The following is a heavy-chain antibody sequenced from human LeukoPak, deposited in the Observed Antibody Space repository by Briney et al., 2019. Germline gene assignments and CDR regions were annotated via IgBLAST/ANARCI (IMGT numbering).Heavy chain of an antibody. Sequence: GGSLRLSXAASGFTFSDYYMSWIRQAPGKGLEWVSYVSSSGSTIYYADSVKGRFTISRDNSKNTLYLQMNSLRAEDTAVYYCAKDNARFRITMIVVVITPDYWGQGTLVTVSS. D-gene: IGHD3-22*01. CDR3: AKDNARFRITMIVVVITPDY. CDR2: VSSSGSTI. CDR1: GFTFSDYY. J-gene: IGHJ4*02. V-gene: IGHV3-11*01.